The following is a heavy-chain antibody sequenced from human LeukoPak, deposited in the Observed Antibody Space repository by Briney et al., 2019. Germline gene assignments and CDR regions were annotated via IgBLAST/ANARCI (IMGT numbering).Heavy chain of an antibody. D-gene: IGHD1-14*01. J-gene: IGHJ2*01. Sequence: SETLSLTCTVSVGSVSSSGYSWNWIRQPPEKGLEYIGYIYYSGNTNSIPPLNSRVTISVDTSKNQFSLKLSSVTAADTAVYYCARRGSGASLEYYFDLWGRGTLVTVSS. CDR3: ARRGSGASLEYYFDL. CDR1: VGSVSSSGYS. V-gene: IGHV4-61*08. CDR2: IYYSGNT.